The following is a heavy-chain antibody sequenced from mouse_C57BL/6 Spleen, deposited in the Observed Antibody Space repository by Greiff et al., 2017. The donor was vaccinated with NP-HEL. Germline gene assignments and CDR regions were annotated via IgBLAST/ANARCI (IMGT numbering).Heavy chain of an antibody. CDR2: IDPSDSYT. CDR3: ARPNYYGSSSLFDY. V-gene: IGHV1-50*01. CDR1: GYTFTSYW. J-gene: IGHJ2*01. D-gene: IGHD1-1*01. Sequence: QVQLQQPGAELVKPGASVKLSCKASGYTFTSYWMQWVKQRPGQGLEWIGEIDPSDSYTNYNQKVKGKATLTVDTSSSTAYMQLSSLTSEDSAVYYCARPNYYGSSSLFDYWGQGTTLTVSS.